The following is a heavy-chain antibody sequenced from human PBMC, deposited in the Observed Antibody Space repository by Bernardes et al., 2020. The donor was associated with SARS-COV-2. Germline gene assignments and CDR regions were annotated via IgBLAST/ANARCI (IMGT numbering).Heavy chain of an antibody. CDR3: AKWGRAVDGYNFDY. J-gene: IGHJ4*02. CDR2: IFPRDSDT. Sequence: GASLKISCKVSGYTFTNYWIGWVRQMPGKGLEWMGIIFPRDSDTRYSPSFQGQVTISVDKSISTAYLHWSSLKASDSAMYYCAKWGRAVDGYNFDYWGQGTLVTVSS. D-gene: IGHD5-12*01. V-gene: IGHV5-51*01. CDR1: GYTFTNYW.